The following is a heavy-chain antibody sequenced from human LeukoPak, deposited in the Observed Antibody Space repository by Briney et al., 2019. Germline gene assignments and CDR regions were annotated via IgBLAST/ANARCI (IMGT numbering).Heavy chain of an antibody. Sequence: GSLRLSCAASGFTFSSYAMSWVRQAPGKGLEWVSAISGSGGSTYYADSVKGRFTISRDNSKNTLYLQMNSLRAEDTAVYYCAKDHDSSGYPEYFQHWGQGTLVTVSS. CDR3: AKDHDSSGYPEYFQH. D-gene: IGHD3-22*01. J-gene: IGHJ1*01. CDR2: ISGSGGST. V-gene: IGHV3-23*01. CDR1: GFTFSSYA.